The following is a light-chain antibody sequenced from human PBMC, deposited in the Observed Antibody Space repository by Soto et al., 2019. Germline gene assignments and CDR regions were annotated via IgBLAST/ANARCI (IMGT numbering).Light chain of an antibody. J-gene: IGLJ2*01. CDR2: STN. Sequence: QSVLTQPPSASGTPGQRVTISCSGSSSDIGTNAVNWYQQLQGTAPPLLIYSTNQRPSGVPDRFSGSKSGTSASLAITGLQSEDEADYYCAAWDDSLNVVFGGGTKLTVL. CDR3: AAWDDSLNVV. V-gene: IGLV1-44*01. CDR1: SSDIGTNA.